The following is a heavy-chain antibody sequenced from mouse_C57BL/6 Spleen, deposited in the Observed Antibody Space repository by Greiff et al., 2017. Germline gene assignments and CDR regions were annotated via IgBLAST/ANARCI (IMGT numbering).Heavy chain of an antibody. D-gene: IGHD1-1*01. CDR3: ARDYYGLYAMDY. CDR2: ISYDGSN. Sequence: VQLKESGPGLVKPSQSLSLTCSVTGYSITSGYYWNWIRQFPGNKLEWMGYISYDGSNNYNPSLKNRISITRDTSKNQFFLKLNSVTTEDTATYYCARDYYGLYAMDYWGQGTSVTVSS. CDR1: GYSITSGYY. V-gene: IGHV3-6*01. J-gene: IGHJ4*01.